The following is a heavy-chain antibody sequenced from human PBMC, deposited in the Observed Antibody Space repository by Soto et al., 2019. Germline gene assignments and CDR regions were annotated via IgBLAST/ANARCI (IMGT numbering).Heavy chain of an antibody. CDR1: GGSFSGYY. V-gene: IGHV4-34*01. J-gene: IGHJ4*02. D-gene: IGHD3-22*01. CDR2: INHSGST. CDR3: ARGSVKNSSGYYSLAASFDY. Sequence: SETLSLTCAVYGGSFSGYYWSWIRQPPGKGLEWIGEINHSGSTNYNPSLKSRVTISVDTSKNQFSLKLSSVTAADTAVYYCARGSVKNSSGYYSLAASFDYWGQGTLVTVSS.